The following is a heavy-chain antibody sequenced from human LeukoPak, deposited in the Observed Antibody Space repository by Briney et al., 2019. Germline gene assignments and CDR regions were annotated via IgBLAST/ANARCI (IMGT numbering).Heavy chain of an antibody. J-gene: IGHJ4*02. CDR3: ARGVPYDSWSGPHYSDY. CDR1: RFTLSTYW. Sequence: GGSLRLSCAASRFTLSTYWMSWVRQAPGKGLEWVAHIKQDGSQEYYVDSVKGRFTISRDSAKNSLYLQMNSLRAEHTAVYYCARGVPYDSWSGPHYSDYWGQGTLVTVSS. V-gene: IGHV3-7*01. D-gene: IGHD3-3*01. CDR2: IKQDGSQE.